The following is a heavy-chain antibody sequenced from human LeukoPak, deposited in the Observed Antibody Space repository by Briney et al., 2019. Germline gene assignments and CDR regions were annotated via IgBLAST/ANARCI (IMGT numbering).Heavy chain of an antibody. J-gene: IGHJ6*02. CDR1: DDSFSSHY. Sequence: SETLSLTCAVSDDSFSSHYWTWIRQPPGKGLEWIGYISYIGRTNYNPSLKSRVTISIDTSKNQFSLKLTSVTAADTAVYYCARGSSRGMDVWGQGTTVTVSS. CDR3: ARGSSRGMDV. V-gene: IGHV4-59*11. CDR2: ISYIGRT.